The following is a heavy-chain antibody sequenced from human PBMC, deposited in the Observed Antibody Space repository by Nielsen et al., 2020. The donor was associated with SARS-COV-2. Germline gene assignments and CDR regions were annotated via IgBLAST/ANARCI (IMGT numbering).Heavy chain of an antibody. D-gene: IGHD3-3*01. Sequence: GSLRLSCTVSGGSINSYYWSWIRQATGKGLEWMGYISNSGSTNYNPSLKSRLTISLDTSKNQFSLRLSSVTAADTALYYCARDEIFDRYGMDVWGQGTTVIVSS. V-gene: IGHV4-59*01. CDR2: ISNSGST. CDR1: GGSINSYY. CDR3: ARDEIFDRYGMDV. J-gene: IGHJ6*02.